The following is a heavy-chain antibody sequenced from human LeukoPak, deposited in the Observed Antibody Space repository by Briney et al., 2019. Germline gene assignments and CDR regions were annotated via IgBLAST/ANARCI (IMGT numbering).Heavy chain of an antibody. CDR1: GFTFSSYG. D-gene: IGHD4-23*01. CDR3: AKDKLRWSDYFDY. V-gene: IGHV3-30*18. J-gene: IGHJ4*02. Sequence: HPGRSLRLSCAASGFTFSSYGMHWVRQAPGKGLEWVAVISYDGSNKYYADSVKGRFTISRDNSKNTLYLQMNSLRAEDTAVYYCAKDKLRWSDYFDYWGQGTLVTVSS. CDR2: ISYDGSNK.